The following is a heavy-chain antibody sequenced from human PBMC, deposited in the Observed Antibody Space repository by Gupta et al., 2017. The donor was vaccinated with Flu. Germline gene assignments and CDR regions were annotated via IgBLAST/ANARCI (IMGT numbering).Heavy chain of an antibody. CDR1: GFTSRSYW. CDR3: ARNRGWQQFDY. V-gene: IGHV3-7*01. Sequence: EELLVESGGGLVQPGGHLRLSCATSGFTSRSYWMYWVRQAPGKGLEWVANIAADDSVKNYADSVKGRFTISRDDAKDSLYLQMNSLRAEDTAVYYCARNRGWQQFDYWGQGALVTVSS. D-gene: IGHD5-24*01. J-gene: IGHJ4*02. CDR2: IAADDSVK.